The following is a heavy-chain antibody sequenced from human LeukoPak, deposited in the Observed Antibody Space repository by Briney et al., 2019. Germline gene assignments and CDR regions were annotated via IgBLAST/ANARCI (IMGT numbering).Heavy chain of an antibody. Sequence: ASVKVSCRASGYTFTSYDINWVRQAPGQGLEWMGWMNPNSGNTVYAQKFQGRVTMTRDTSISTAYMELSRLRSDDTAVYYCARVSNYDSSGYFSPPRYFQHWGEGTLVTVSS. V-gene: IGHV1-8*01. CDR1: GYTFTSYD. D-gene: IGHD3-22*01. CDR3: ARVSNYDSSGYFSPPRYFQH. CDR2: MNPNSGNT. J-gene: IGHJ1*01.